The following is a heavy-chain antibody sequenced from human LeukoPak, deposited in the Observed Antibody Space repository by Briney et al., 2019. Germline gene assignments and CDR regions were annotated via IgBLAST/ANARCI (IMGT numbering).Heavy chain of an antibody. D-gene: IGHD6-19*01. CDR2: IYYSGST. Sequence: ASETLSLTCTVSGDSISSSSYYWGWVRQPPGKGLEWIGSIYYSGSTYYNPSLKSRVTISVDTSKNQFSLKLSSVTAADTDMYYCARVGYGGYSSGCFDYWGQGTLVTVSS. CDR1: GDSISSSSYY. J-gene: IGHJ4*02. CDR3: ARVGYGGYSSGCFDY. V-gene: IGHV4-39*07.